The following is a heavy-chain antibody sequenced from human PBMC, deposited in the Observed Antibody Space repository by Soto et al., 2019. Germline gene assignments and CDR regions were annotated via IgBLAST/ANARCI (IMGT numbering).Heavy chain of an antibody. CDR1: GYTFTGYY. D-gene: IGHD6-13*01. J-gene: IGHJ6*02. CDR2: INPNSGGT. CDR3: ARDQAAAGMGPRYYYYGMDV. Sequence: ASVKLSCKASGYTFTGYYMHWVRQAPGQGLEWMGWINPNSGGTNYAQKFQGRVTMTRDTSISTAYMELSRLRSDDTAVYYCARDQAAAGMGPRYYYYGMDVWGQGTTVTVSS. V-gene: IGHV1-2*02.